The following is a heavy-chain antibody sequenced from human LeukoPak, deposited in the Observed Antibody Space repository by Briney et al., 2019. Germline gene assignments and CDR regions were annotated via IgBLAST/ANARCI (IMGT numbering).Heavy chain of an antibody. D-gene: IGHD6-13*01. CDR3: ARDPWLSSSWFNAYGMDV. V-gene: IGHV3-33*01. CDR2: IWYDGSNK. J-gene: IGHJ6*02. CDR1: GFTFSSYG. Sequence: GRSLRLSCAASGFTFSSYGMHWVRQAPGKGLEWVAVIWYDGSNKYYADSVKGRFTISRDNSKNTLYQQMNSLRAEDTAVYYCARDPWLSSSWFNAYGMDVWGQGTTVTVSS.